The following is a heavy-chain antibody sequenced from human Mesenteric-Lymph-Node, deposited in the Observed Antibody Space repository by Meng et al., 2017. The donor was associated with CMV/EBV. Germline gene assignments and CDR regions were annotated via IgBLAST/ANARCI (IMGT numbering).Heavy chain of an antibody. CDR1: GFTFSAYE. J-gene: IGHJ3*02. CDR2: ISSSGSVI. Sequence: GESLKISCAASGFTFSAYEMNWVRQAPGEGLEWLSYISSSGSVIYDADSVKGRFTISRDNAKNTLFLQMNSLRAEDTAVYYCAKEYCSSTSCFYEAIDIWGQGTMVTVSS. D-gene: IGHD2-2*01. V-gene: IGHV3-48*03. CDR3: AKEYCSSTSCFYEAIDI.